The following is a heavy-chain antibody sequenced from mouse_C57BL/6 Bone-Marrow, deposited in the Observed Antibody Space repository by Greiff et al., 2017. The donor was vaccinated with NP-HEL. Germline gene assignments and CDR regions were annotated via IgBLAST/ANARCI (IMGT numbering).Heavy chain of an antibody. Sequence: QVHVKQSGAELARPGASVKLSCKASGYTFTSYGISWVKQRPGQGLEWIGEIYPRSGNTYYNEKFKGKATLTADKSSSTAYMELRSLTSEDSAVYFCARNYLWPTDYWGQGTSVTVSA. D-gene: IGHD1-1*02. CDR3: ARNYLWPTDY. CDR1: GYTFTSYG. V-gene: IGHV1-81*01. J-gene: IGHJ4*01. CDR2: IYPRSGNT.